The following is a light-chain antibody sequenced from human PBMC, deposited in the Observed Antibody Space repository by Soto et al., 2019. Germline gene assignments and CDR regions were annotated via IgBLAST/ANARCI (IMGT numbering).Light chain of an antibody. V-gene: IGKV1-5*01. Sequence: DIQMTQSPSTLSASVGDRVTITCRASQNINNWLAWFQQKPGEAPKLLIYDASTLESGVPSRFSGSGSGTEFTLIISSLQPDDYATYSCQHYNVYYMYTFGQGTKVEIK. CDR3: QHYNVYYMYT. CDR2: DAS. J-gene: IGKJ2*01. CDR1: QNINNW.